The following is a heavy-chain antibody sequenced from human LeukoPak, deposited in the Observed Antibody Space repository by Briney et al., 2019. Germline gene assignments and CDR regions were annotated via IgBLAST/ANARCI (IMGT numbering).Heavy chain of an antibody. Sequence: PGGSLRLSCAASGFTFSSYAMNWVRQAPGKGLKRVSGIGYTGDSTFYADSVKGRFTVSRDSSKNTLFLHMNSLRAEDTALYYCAKSPTVDAAFDIWGQGTMVTVSS. CDR2: IGYTGDST. CDR1: GFTFSSYA. CDR3: AKSPTVDAAFDI. J-gene: IGHJ3*02. D-gene: IGHD4-23*01. V-gene: IGHV3-23*01.